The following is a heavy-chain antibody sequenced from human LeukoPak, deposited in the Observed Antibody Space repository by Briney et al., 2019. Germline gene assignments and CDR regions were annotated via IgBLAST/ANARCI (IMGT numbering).Heavy chain of an antibody. CDR3: AKPLYDSSGYYLEIFDY. CDR1: GFTFSSYA. J-gene: IGHJ4*02. CDR2: ISGSGGST. V-gene: IGHV3-23*01. D-gene: IGHD3-22*01. Sequence: GGSLRLSCAASGFTFSSYAMSWVRQAPGKGLEWVSAISGSGGSTYYADSVKGRFTIYRDNSKNTLYLQMNSLRAEDTAVYYCAKPLYDSSGYYLEIFDYWGQGTLVTVSS.